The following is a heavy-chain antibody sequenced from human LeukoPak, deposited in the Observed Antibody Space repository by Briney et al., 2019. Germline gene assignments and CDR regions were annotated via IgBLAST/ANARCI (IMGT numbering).Heavy chain of an antibody. CDR1: GYTFTSYG. D-gene: IGHD3-9*01. V-gene: IGHV1-18*01. CDR3: ARDSAAYYDILTGYGDKGWFDP. J-gene: IGHJ5*02. CDR2: ISAYNGNT. Sequence: ASVKVSCKASGYTFTSYGISWVRQAPGQGLEWMGWISAYNGNTNYAQKLQGRVTMTTDTSTSTAYMELRSLRSDDTAVYYCARDSAAYYDILTGYGDKGWFDPWGQGTLVTVSS.